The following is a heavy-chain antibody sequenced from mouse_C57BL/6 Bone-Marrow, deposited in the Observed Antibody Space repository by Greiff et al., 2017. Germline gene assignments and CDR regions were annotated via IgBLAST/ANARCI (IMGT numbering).Heavy chain of an antibody. CDR2: IDPSDSYT. Sequence: QVQLQQPGAELVKPGASVKLSCKASGYTFTSYWMPWVKPRPGQGLEWIGEIDPSDSYTNYNQKFKGQATLTVDTSSSTAYMQLSSLTSEDSAVYYCARDNYYYGSSPAWFAYWGQGTLVTVSA. CDR1: GYTFTSYW. J-gene: IGHJ3*01. V-gene: IGHV1-50*01. CDR3: ARDNYYYGSSPAWFAY. D-gene: IGHD1-1*01.